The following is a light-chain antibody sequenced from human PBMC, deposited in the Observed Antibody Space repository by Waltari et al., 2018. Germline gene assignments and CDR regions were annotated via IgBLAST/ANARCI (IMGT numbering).Light chain of an antibody. J-gene: IGLJ3*02. CDR3: QVWDSNIDHGV. CDR1: NIDSYS. V-gene: IGLV3-21*02. CDR2: DNS. Sequence: VLTQPPSLSVAPGQTAKITCGRNNIDSYSVHWYRQKPGQAPVVVLYDNSDRPSGIPKRFSGSNSGNTATPTISRVEAGDEADYYCQVWDSNIDHGVFGGGTKLTVL.